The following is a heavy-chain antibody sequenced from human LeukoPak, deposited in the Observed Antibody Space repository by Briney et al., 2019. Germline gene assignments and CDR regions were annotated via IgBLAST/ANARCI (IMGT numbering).Heavy chain of an antibody. V-gene: IGHV4-61*01. CDR2: IYDNRIS. Sequence: PSETLSLTCTVSGDSVSSDSYTWTWLRQPPGKGLEWIGHIYDNRISNCNPSLKSRVMISADTSKNQFSLKLRSVTAADTAVYYCARDKDIYYGSGRFDPWGQGTLVTVSS. D-gene: IGHD3-10*01. CDR1: GDSVSSDSYT. CDR3: ARDKDIYYGSGRFDP. J-gene: IGHJ5*02.